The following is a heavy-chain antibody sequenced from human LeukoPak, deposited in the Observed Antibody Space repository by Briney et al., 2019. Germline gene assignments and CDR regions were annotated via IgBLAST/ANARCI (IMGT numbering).Heavy chain of an antibody. Sequence: GASVKVSCKASGYTFTCYYMHWVRQAPGQGLKWMGWINPNSGGTNYAQKFQGRVTMTRDTSISTAYMELSRLRSDDTAVYDCARGSSGWSSFVYWGQGSLVTVSS. V-gene: IGHV1-2*02. CDR2: INPNSGGT. CDR3: ARGSSGWSSFVY. CDR1: GYTFTCYY. D-gene: IGHD6-13*01. J-gene: IGHJ4*02.